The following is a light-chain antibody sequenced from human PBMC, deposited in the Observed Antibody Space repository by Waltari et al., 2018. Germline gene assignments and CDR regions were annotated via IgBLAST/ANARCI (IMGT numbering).Light chain of an antibody. CDR1: QDINTY. CDR2: TSS. CDR3: QQLNTYPYT. J-gene: IGKJ2*01. Sequence: QLTQSPSSLSASVGDRVTITCRASQDINTYLAWYQLKPGKAPKRLISTSSTLQTGVPSRFSGSGSGPDFTLTITSLQPEDLATYYCQQLNTYPYTFGQGTKLEIK. V-gene: IGKV1-9*01.